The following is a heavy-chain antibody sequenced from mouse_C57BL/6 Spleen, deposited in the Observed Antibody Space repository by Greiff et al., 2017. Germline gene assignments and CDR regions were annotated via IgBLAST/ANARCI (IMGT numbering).Heavy chain of an antibody. Sequence: QVQLQQSGPELVKPGASVKISCKASGYAFSSSWMNWVKQRPGKGLEWIGRIYPGDGDTNYNGKFKGKATLTADKSSSTAYMQLSSLTSEDSAVYFCARRQLRYYAMDYWGQGTSVTVSS. CDR2: IYPGDGDT. V-gene: IGHV1-82*01. D-gene: IGHD3-2*02. J-gene: IGHJ4*01. CDR1: GYAFSSSW. CDR3: ARRQLRYYAMDY.